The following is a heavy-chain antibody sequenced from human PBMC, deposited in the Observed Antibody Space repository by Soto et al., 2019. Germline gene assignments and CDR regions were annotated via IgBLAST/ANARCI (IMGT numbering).Heavy chain of an antibody. CDR1: GYTFTSYD. V-gene: IGHV1-8*01. Sequence: QVQLVQSGAEVKKPGASVKVSCKASGYTFTSYDINWVRQATGQGLEWMGWMNPNSGNTGYAQKCQGSVTVTRNTSISTAYMELSSLRSEDTAVYYCASPARNYDFWSGYSFDIWGQGTMVTVSS. D-gene: IGHD3-3*01. CDR3: ASPARNYDFWSGYSFDI. J-gene: IGHJ3*02. CDR2: MNPNSGNT.